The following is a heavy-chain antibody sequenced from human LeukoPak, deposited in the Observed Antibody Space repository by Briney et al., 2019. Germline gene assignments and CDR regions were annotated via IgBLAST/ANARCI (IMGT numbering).Heavy chain of an antibody. D-gene: IGHD5-18*01. CDR3: ATVTAMVPFDY. Sequence: ASVKVSCKASGYTFTDYYMHWVQQAPGKGLEWMGLVDPEDGETIYAEKFQGRVTITADTPTDTAYMELSSLRSEDTAVYYCATVTAMVPFDYWGQGTLVTVSS. V-gene: IGHV1-69-2*01. J-gene: IGHJ4*02. CDR1: GYTFTDYY. CDR2: VDPEDGET.